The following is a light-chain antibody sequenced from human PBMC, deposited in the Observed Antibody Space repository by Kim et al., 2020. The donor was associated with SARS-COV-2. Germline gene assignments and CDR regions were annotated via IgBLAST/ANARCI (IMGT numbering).Light chain of an antibody. J-gene: IGKJ4*01. Sequence: GDRITITCRASQGIGSSLAWYQQRPGQAPKLLIYAASTLQSGVPSRFSGSESGTDFTLTISSLQPEDFATYYCQQLNNYPLTFGGGTKV. V-gene: IGKV1-9*01. CDR3: QQLNNYPLT. CDR2: AAS. CDR1: QGIGSS.